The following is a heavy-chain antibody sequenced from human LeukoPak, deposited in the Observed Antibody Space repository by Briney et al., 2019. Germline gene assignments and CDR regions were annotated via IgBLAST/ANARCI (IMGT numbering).Heavy chain of an antibody. CDR2: ISGSGTST. CDR1: GFTFSSYA. D-gene: IGHD5-18*01. Sequence: TGGSLRLSCAASGFTFSSYAMSWVRQAPGKGLEWVSSISGSGTSTYYADSVKGRFTISRDNSKNTMSLQMNSLRAEDTAVYYCAKLPSGYRYFDYWGQGTLVTVSS. V-gene: IGHV3-23*01. CDR3: AKLPSGYRYFDY. J-gene: IGHJ4*02.